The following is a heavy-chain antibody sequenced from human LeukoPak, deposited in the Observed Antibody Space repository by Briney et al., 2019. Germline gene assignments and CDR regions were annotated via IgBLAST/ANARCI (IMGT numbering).Heavy chain of an antibody. J-gene: IGHJ3*02. V-gene: IGHV1-24*01. CDR1: GYTLTELS. D-gene: IGHD4-23*01. CDR3: ARTPGDTDAFDI. Sequence: WASVKVSCKVSGYTLTELSMHWVRQAPGKGLEWMGGFDPEDGETIYAQKFQGRVTITRNTSISTAYMELSSLRSEDTAVYYCARTPGDTDAFDIWGQGTMVTVSS. CDR2: FDPEDGET.